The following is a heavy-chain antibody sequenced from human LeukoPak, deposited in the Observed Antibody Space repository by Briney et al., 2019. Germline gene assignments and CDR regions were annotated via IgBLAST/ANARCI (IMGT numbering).Heavy chain of an antibody. V-gene: IGHV3-7*04. J-gene: IGHJ4*02. CDR2: IHQHGSKE. Sequence: GGSLRLSCTTSGFNFRAYWMDWVRQAPGKGLEWVANIHQHGSKENYLDSVNGRFRISRDNAKSSLDLEMNSPRAEDTAVYYCARAMSTFGGVRNYFDSWGQGTLVTVSS. CDR1: GFNFRAYW. CDR3: ARAMSTFGGVRNYFDS. D-gene: IGHD3-16*01.